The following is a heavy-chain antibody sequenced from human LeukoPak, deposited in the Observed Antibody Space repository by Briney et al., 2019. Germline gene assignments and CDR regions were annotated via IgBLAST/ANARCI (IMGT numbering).Heavy chain of an antibody. D-gene: IGHD3-3*01. Sequence: GGSLRLSCTASGFPFSNYALSWVRQAPGEGLEWVAAISGGGVNTYYAESVKGRFTVSRDNSENTLHLQMNSLRVDDTAVYYCAKEGRGYDFRGGYTFDVWGRGTMVSVSS. CDR2: ISGGGVNT. CDR3: AKEGRGYDFRGGYTFDV. V-gene: IGHV3-23*01. J-gene: IGHJ3*01. CDR1: GFPFSNYA.